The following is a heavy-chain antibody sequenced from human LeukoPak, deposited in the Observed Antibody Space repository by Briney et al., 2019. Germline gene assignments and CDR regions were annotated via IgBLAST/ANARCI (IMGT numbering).Heavy chain of an antibody. CDR2: IYHSGST. D-gene: IGHD6-19*01. CDR1: GGSISSGGYY. J-gene: IGHJ5*02. V-gene: IGHV4-30-2*01. CDR3: AREGLAVAAYNWFDP. Sequence: SETLSLTCTVSGGSISSGGYYWSWIRQPPGKGLEWIGYIYHSGSTYYNPSLRSRVTISVDRSKNQFSLKLSSVTAADTAVYYCAREGLAVAAYNWFDPWGQGTLVTVSS.